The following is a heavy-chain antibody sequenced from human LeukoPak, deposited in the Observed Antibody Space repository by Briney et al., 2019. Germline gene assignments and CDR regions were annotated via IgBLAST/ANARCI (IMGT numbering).Heavy chain of an antibody. CDR1: GFTFSSYA. D-gene: IGHD2-15*01. CDR3: ARDTVVVVAATNPGY. Sequence: PGGSLRLSCAASGFTFSSYAMHWVRQAPGKGLEWVAVISYDGSNKYYADSVKGRFTISRDNSKNTLYLQTNSLRAEDTAVYYCARDTVVVVAATNPGYWGQGTLVTVSS. V-gene: IGHV3-30*04. J-gene: IGHJ4*02. CDR2: ISYDGSNK.